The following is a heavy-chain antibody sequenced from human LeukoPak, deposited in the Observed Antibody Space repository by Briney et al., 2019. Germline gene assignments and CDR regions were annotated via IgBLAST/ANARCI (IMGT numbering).Heavy chain of an antibody. J-gene: IGHJ4*02. D-gene: IGHD3-16*02. V-gene: IGHV3-7*01. Sequence: PGGSLRLSCAASGFTFSSYWMSWIRQAPGKGLEWVANIKQDGSDKYYVDPVKGRFTISRDNDKHSLFLQMTGLTAEDTVVYYCTRVGGRYSPLGYWDQRTLVSVSS. CDR2: IKQDGSDK. CDR1: GFTFSSYW. CDR3: TRVGGRYSPLGY.